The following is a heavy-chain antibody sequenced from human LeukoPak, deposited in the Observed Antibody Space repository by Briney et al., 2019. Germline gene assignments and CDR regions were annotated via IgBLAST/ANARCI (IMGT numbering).Heavy chain of an antibody. CDR2: INPNSGGT. V-gene: IGHV1-2*02. D-gene: IGHD3-22*01. CDR3: ARFRKYYYDSSGYFGFDY. J-gene: IGHJ4*02. Sequence: ASVKVSCKASGYTFTGYYMHWVRQATGQGLEWMGWINPNSGGTNYAQKFQGRVTMTRDTSISTAYMELSRLRSDDTAVYYCARFRKYYYDSSGYFGFDYWGQGTLVTVSS. CDR1: GYTFTGYY.